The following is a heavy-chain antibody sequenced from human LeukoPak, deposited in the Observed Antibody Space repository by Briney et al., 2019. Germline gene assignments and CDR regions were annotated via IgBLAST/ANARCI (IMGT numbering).Heavy chain of an antibody. CDR2: INQVGTET. CDR1: GFTFTNYY. V-gene: IGHV3-7*01. CDR3: AELLLRGPTA. Sequence: PGESLRLSCAVSGFTFTNYYMSWVRQPPGKGLEWVANINQVGTETFYLDSVKGRFTISSDNAKNSLYLQMSSLRAEDTAVYYCAELLLRGPTAWGQGTLVTVSS. D-gene: IGHD1-7*01. J-gene: IGHJ4*02.